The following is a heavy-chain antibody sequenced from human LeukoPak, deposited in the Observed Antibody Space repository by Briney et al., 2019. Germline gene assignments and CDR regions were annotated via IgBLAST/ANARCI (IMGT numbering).Heavy chain of an antibody. Sequence: GGSLRLSCAASGFTVSSNYMSWVRQAPGKGLEWVSVIYSGGSTYYADSVKGRFTISRDNSKNTLYLKMNSLRAEDTAVYYCARSTVFWSGYPFDYWGQGTLVTVSS. V-gene: IGHV3-53*01. CDR2: IYSGGST. CDR1: GFTVSSNY. CDR3: ARSTVFWSGYPFDY. D-gene: IGHD3-3*01. J-gene: IGHJ4*02.